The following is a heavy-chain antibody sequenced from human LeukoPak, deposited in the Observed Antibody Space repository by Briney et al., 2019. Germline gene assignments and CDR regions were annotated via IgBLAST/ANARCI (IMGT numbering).Heavy chain of an antibody. D-gene: IGHD6-19*01. J-gene: IGHJ4*02. Sequence: GGSLRLSCAASGFTFSSAAMSWVRQAPGKGLEWVSIISSSGGSTYYADSVKGRFIISRDNSKNTLYLQMNSLRAEDTAVYYCAKGSRSIAVDNLCDYWGQGALVTVSS. CDR3: AKGSRSIAVDNLCDY. CDR1: GFTFSSAA. CDR2: ISSSGGST. V-gene: IGHV3-23*01.